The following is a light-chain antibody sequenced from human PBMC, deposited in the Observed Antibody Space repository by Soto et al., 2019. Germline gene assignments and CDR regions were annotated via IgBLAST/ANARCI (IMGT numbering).Light chain of an antibody. CDR1: QSLNSW. J-gene: IGKJ1*01. V-gene: IGKV1-5*03. Sequence: DIQMTQSPSTLSASVGDRVTITCRASQSLNSWLAWYQHKPGKAPKLLIHKASILASGVPSRFSGSDSWAEFTLTISSLQPDDFATYYCQHYIGYSGMFGPGTKVDIK. CDR2: KAS. CDR3: QHYIGYSGM.